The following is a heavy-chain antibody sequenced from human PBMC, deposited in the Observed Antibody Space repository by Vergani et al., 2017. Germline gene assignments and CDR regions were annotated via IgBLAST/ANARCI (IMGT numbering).Heavy chain of an antibody. Sequence: EVQLVESGGGLVQPGGSLRLSCAASGFTFSSYWMHWVRQAPGKGLVWVSRINSDGSSTSYADSVKGRFTISRDTAKNTLYLQMNSLRAEDTAMCYCASGGKYDFWSGYYRRYCDYWGQGTLVTVS. CDR1: GFTFSSYW. CDR2: INSDGSST. V-gene: IGHV3-74*01. CDR3: ASGGKYDFWSGYYRRYCDY. D-gene: IGHD3-3*01. J-gene: IGHJ4*02.